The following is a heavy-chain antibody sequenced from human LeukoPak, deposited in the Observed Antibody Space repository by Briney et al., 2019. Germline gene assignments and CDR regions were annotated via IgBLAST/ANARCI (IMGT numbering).Heavy chain of an antibody. CDR2: ISGSGGST. V-gene: IGHV3-23*01. J-gene: IGHJ4*02. CDR3: AKSPPKPHLLRYFDWLLSPNFDY. Sequence: GGSLRLSCAASGFTFSSYEMSWVRQAPGKGLEWVSAISGSGGSTYYADSVKGRFTISRDNSKNTLYLQMNSLRAEDTAVYYCAKSPPKPHLLRYFDWLLSPNFDYWGQGTLVTVSS. D-gene: IGHD3-9*01. CDR1: GFTFSSYE.